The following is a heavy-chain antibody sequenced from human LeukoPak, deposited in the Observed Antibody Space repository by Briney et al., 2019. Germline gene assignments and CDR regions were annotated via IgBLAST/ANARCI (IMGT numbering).Heavy chain of an antibody. CDR2: IYPGDSDI. CDR1: GYSFNTYW. Sequence: GESLKISCKGSGYSFNTYWIAWVRQMPGKGLEWMGIIYPGDSDIRYSPSFRGQVTISADKSISTAYLQWSSLKASDTAMYYCARHIILGSFNIWGQGTMVTVSS. J-gene: IGHJ3*02. V-gene: IGHV5-51*01. CDR3: ARHIILGSFNI.